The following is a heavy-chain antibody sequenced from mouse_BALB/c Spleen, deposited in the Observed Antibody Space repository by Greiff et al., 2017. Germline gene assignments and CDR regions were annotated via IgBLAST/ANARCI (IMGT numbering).Heavy chain of an antibody. CDR2: INPYNDGT. CDR1: GYTFTSYV. CDR3: ARGLYYDYDGYAMDY. J-gene: IGHJ4*01. D-gene: IGHD2-4*01. V-gene: IGHV1-14*01. Sequence: EVQLQQSGPELVKPGASVKMSCKASGYTFTSYVMHWVKQKPGQGLEWIGYINPYNDGTKYNEKFKGKATLTSDKSSSTAYMELSSLTSEDSAVYYCARGLYYDYDGYAMDYWGQGTSVTVSS.